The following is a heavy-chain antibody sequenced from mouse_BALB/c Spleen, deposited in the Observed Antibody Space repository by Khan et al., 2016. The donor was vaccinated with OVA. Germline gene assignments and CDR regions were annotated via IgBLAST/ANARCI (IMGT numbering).Heavy chain of an antibody. CDR3: ARTAMIKY. J-gene: IGHJ2*01. CDR1: GYSITSGYG. CDR2: ISYSGST. Sequence: EVKLLESGPGLVKPSQSLSLTCTVTGYSITSGYGWNWIRQFPGNKLEWMGYISYSGSTNYNPSLKSRISCTRDTSKNQFFLQLNSVTTEDTATYYCARTAMIKYWGQGTTLTVSS. V-gene: IGHV3-2*02. D-gene: IGHD1-2*01.